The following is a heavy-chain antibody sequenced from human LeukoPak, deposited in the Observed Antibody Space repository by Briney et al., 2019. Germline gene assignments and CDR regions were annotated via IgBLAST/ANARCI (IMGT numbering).Heavy chain of an antibody. D-gene: IGHD3-22*01. J-gene: IGHJ4*02. CDR1: GLTFTNYA. CDR3: AKHPGEGYFDSSGYYHYYFDY. V-gene: IGHV3-23*01. CDR2: IRGRCGST. Sequence: GGSLRLSCAASGLTFTNYAMSGVRQAPGKGLAWVSAIRGRCGSTYHADSVKGRFTISRDNTENALYLQMNSLRAEDTAVYYCAKHPGEGYFDSSGYYHYYFDYWGQGTLVTVSS.